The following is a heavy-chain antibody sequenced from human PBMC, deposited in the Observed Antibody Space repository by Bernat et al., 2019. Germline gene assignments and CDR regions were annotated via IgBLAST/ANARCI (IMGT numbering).Heavy chain of an antibody. CDR2: ISSNGGST. J-gene: IGHJ5*02. Sequence: EVQLVDSGGGLVQPGGSLRLSCSASGFTFSSYAMHWVRQAPGKGLEYVSAISSNGGSTYYAEPVKGRFTSSRDNSKNTLYLQMSSLRAEDTAVYYCTTGPRRGWFDPWGQGTLVTVSS. CDR1: GFTFSSYA. D-gene: IGHD4-17*01. CDR3: TTGPRRGWFDP. V-gene: IGHV3-64D*06.